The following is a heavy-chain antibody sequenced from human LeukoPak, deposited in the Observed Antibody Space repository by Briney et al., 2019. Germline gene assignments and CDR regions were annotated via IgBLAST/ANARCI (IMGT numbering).Heavy chain of an antibody. CDR3: ARRSSMVRSAGMDV. CDR2: IYYSGST. CDR1: GGSISSYY. D-gene: IGHD3-10*01. Sequence: KTSETLSLTCTVSGGSISSYYWSWIRQPPGKGLEWIGYIYYSGSTNYNPSLKSRVTISVDTSKNQFSLKLSSVTAADTAVYYCARRSSMVRSAGMDVWGQGTTVTVSS. V-gene: IGHV4-59*12. J-gene: IGHJ6*02.